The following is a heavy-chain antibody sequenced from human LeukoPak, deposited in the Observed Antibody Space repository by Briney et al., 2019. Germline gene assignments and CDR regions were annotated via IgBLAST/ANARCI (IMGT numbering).Heavy chain of an antibody. CDR1: GGSISTYY. Sequence: SETLSLTCTVSGGSISTYYWSWFRQPPGKGLEWIGYIYYSGYTNYIPSLKSRVTISVDTSKNQFSLKLSSVTAADTAVYYCARAGAAGWYHYYYYMDVWGKGTTVTVSS. V-gene: IGHV4-59*01. D-gene: IGHD6-13*01. CDR3: ARAGAAGWYHYYYYMDV. CDR2: IYYSGYT. J-gene: IGHJ6*03.